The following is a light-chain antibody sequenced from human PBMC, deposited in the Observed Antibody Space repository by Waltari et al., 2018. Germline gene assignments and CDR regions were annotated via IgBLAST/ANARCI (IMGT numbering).Light chain of an antibody. Sequence: SSDLTQDPAVSVALGQTVRITCQRDLPRPCYGNWCRQKPGQPPELVIYGKNNRPSGIPDRFSASSSGNTASLIITGAQAEDEADYYCSSRELSGHVVFGGGTRLTVL. CDR3: SSRELSGHVV. CDR1: LPRPCY. J-gene: IGLJ2*01. V-gene: IGLV3-19*01. CDR2: GKN.